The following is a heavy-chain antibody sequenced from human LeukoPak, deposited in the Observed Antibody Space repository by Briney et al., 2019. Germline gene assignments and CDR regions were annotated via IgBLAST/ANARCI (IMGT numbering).Heavy chain of an antibody. V-gene: IGHV1-69*06. CDR2: IIPIFGTA. Sequence: SVKVSCKASGGTFSSYAISWVRQAPGQGLEWMGGIIPIFGTAIYAQKFQGRVTMTEDTSTDTAYMELSSLRSEDTAVYYCATDPHGYAFDIWGQGTMVTVSS. CDR1: GGTFSSYA. J-gene: IGHJ3*02. CDR3: ATDPHGYAFDI.